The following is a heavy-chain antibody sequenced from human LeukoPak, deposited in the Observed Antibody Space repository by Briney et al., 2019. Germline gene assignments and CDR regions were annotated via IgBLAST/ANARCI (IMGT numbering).Heavy chain of an antibody. CDR3: ARDHAGAYCGGDCYSGGSPY. CDR1: GYTSTSYY. D-gene: IGHD2-21*02. Sequence: ASVKVSCKASGYTSTSYYMHWVRQAPGQGLEWMGIINPSGGSTSYAQKFQGRVTMTRDTSTSTVYMELSSLRSEDTAVYYCARDHAGAYCGGDCYSGGSPYWGQGTLVTVSS. V-gene: IGHV1-46*01. CDR2: INPSGGST. J-gene: IGHJ4*02.